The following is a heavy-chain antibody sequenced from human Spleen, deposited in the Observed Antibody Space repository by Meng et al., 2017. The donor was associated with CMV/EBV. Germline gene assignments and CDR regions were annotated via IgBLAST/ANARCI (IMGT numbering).Heavy chain of an antibody. CDR3: ATDYRCTDTDCLDY. V-gene: IGHV3-15*01. CDR1: GFTFSSYA. J-gene: IGHJ4*02. D-gene: IGHD2-8*02. CDR2: IKSKTEGGTV. Sequence: GESLKISCAASGFTFSSYAMSWVRQAPGKRLEWVGHIKSKTEGGTVDYAAPVKGRFTISRDDSKTTVYLQMNSLKTEDTAVYYCATDYRCTDTDCLDYWGQGVLVTVSS.